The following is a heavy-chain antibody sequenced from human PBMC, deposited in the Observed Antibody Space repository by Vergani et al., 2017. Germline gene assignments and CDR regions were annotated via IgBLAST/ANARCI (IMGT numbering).Heavy chain of an antibody. CDR3: AKVNQNSGYVIDY. J-gene: IGHJ4*02. D-gene: IGHD5-12*01. V-gene: IGHV3-30*02. CDR2: IRYDGSNK. Sequence: VQLLESGGGLVQPGGSLRLSCAASGFTFSSYGMHWVRQAPGKGLEWVAFIRYDGSNKYYADSVKGRFTISRDNSKNTLYLQMNSLRAEDTAVYYCAKVNQNSGYVIDYWGQGTLVTVSS. CDR1: GFTFSSYG.